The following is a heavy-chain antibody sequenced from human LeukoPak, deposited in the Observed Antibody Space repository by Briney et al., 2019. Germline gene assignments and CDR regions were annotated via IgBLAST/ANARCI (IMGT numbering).Heavy chain of an antibody. CDR3: ARDVPAAASPNTHGGNFDY. CDR2: IYHSGST. V-gene: IGHV4-30-2*01. D-gene: IGHD2-2*01. CDR1: GGSISSGGYY. J-gene: IGHJ4*02. Sequence: SQTLSLTCTVSGGSISSGGYYWSWIRQPPGKGLEWIGYIYHSGSTYYNPSLKSRVTISVDTSKNQFSLKLSSVTAADTAVYYCARDVPAAASPNTHGGNFDYWGQGTLVTVSS.